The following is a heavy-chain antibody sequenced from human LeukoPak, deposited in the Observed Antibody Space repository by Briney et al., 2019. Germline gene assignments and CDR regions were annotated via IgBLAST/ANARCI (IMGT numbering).Heavy chain of an antibody. V-gene: IGHV4-59*01. CDR3: ARGTNYDSSGYGYFDY. D-gene: IGHD3-22*01. CDR2: IYYSGST. CDR1: GGSISSYY. Sequence: SETLSLTCTVSGGSISSYYWSWIRQPPGKGLEWIGYIYYSGSTNYNPSLKSRVTISVDTSKNQFPLKLSSVTAADTAVYYCARGTNYDSSGYGYFDYWGQGTLVTVSS. J-gene: IGHJ4*02.